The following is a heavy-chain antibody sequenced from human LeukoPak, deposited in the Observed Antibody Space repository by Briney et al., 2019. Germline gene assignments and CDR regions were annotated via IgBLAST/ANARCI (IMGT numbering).Heavy chain of an antibody. D-gene: IGHD1-1*01. CDR2: IYPSGST. V-gene: IGHV4-4*07. CDR3: ARVRPNWNDGTFDY. Sequence: SETLSLTCTVSGASITNYYWSWIRQSAGKGLEWVGRIYPSGSTHSNPSLKSRATMSLDTSKNQFSLGLSSVTAADTAVYYCARVRPNWNDGTFDYWGQGTLVTVSS. J-gene: IGHJ4*02. CDR1: GASITNYY.